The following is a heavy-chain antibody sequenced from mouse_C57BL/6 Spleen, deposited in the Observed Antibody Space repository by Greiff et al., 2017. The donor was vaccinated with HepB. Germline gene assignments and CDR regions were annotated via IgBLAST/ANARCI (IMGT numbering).Heavy chain of an antibody. V-gene: IGHV5-17*01. J-gene: IGHJ4*01. Sequence: EVHLVESGGGLVKPGGSLKLSCAASGFTFSDYGMHWVSQAPEKGLEWVAYISSGSSTIYYADTVKGRFTISRDNAKNTLVLQLTSLRSEDTAMYYCARQYYYGKNYAMDYWGQGTSVTVSS. CDR2: ISSGSSTI. CDR1: GFTFSDYG. CDR3: ARQYYYGKNYAMDY. D-gene: IGHD1-1*01.